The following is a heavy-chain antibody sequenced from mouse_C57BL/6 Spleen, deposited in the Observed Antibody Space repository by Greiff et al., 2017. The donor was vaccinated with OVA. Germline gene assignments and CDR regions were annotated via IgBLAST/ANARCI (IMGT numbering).Heavy chain of an antibody. V-gene: IGHV1-81*01. CDR1: GYTFTSYG. CDR3: ARSEYYGSSYDYAMDY. J-gene: IGHJ4*01. CDR2: IYPRSGNT. D-gene: IGHD1-1*01. Sequence: VKLVESGAELARPGASVKLSCKASGYTFTSYGISWVKQRTGQGLEWIGEIYPRSGNTYYNEKFKGKATLTADKSSSTAYMELRSLTSEDSAVYFCARSEYYGSSYDYAMDYWGQGTSVTVSS.